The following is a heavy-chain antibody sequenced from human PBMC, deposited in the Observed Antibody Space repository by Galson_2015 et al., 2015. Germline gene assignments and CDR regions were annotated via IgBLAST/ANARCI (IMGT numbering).Heavy chain of an antibody. V-gene: IGHV4-31*03. CDR3: ATTPSGVGATTLWFDP. J-gene: IGHJ5*02. D-gene: IGHD1-26*01. CDR2: IYYRGST. CDR1: GGSISSGGYY. Sequence: TLSLACPVSGGSISSGGYYWSWIRRHRGKGMEWIGYIYYRGSTYYNPSLKSRVTISVDTSKNQFSLKLSSVTAADTAVYYCATTPSGVGATTLWFDPWGQGTLVTVSS.